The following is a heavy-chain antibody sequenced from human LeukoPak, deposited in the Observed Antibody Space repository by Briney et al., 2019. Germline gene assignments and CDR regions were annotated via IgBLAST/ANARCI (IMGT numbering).Heavy chain of an antibody. CDR2: INHSGST. J-gene: IGHJ3*02. Sequence: NPSETLSLTCGVYGGSFSGNYWNWMRQPPGKGLEWIGEINHSGSTNYNPSLKSRVTISLDTSKNQFSLKLSSVTAADTAVYYCTSYYDSSGYFENDAFDIWGQGTMVTVSS. V-gene: IGHV4-34*01. D-gene: IGHD3-22*01. CDR1: GGSFSGNY. CDR3: TSYYDSSGYFENDAFDI.